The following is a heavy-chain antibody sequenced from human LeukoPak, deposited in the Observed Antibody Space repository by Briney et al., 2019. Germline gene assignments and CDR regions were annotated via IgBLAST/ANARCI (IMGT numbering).Heavy chain of an antibody. Sequence: GGSLRLSCAASGFTFTNSWMAWVRQSPGKGLEWVANIKQDGSTKHYADSLKGRFTISRDNPKNSLYLQMNTLRADDTAVYYCARDTDGSLDYWGQGILVTVAS. CDR2: IKQDGSTK. V-gene: IGHV3-7*01. CDR3: ARDTDGSLDY. J-gene: IGHJ4*02. CDR1: GFTFTNSW. D-gene: IGHD1-26*01.